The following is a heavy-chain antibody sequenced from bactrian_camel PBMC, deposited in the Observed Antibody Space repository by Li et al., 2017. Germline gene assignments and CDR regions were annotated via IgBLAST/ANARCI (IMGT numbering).Heavy chain of an antibody. Sequence: DVQLVESGGGLVQPGGSLRLSCAASGFTFSSTGMSWVRQAPGKGLEWVSIINRGGTTYYADSMKGRFTISRDNATNTVYLQMNSLKPEDTAVYYCVSLVGRPLVHQGTQVTVS. CDR2: INRGGTT. D-gene: IGHD2*01. V-gene: IGHV3S40*01. J-gene: IGHJ4*01. CDR1: GFTFSSTG.